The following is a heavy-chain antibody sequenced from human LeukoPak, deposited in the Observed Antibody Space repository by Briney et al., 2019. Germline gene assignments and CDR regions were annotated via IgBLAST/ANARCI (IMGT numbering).Heavy chain of an antibody. CDR1: GFTFRTYG. Sequence: GGSLRLSCEASGFTFRTYGMAWVRQAPGKGLEWVSGITGSSTWTYYADSVKGRFTISRDNSNNTHHLQMNSLTAEDTAIYYCARELVSLGTGYFDLWGRGTLVTVSS. CDR2: ITGSSTWT. D-gene: IGHD7-27*01. V-gene: IGHV3-23*01. CDR3: ARELVSLGTGYFDL. J-gene: IGHJ2*01.